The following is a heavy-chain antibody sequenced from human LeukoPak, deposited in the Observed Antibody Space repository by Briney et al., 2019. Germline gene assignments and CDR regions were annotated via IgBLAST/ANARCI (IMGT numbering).Heavy chain of an antibody. V-gene: IGHV1-8*01. CDR2: MNPNRGNT. CDR3: ARGFLPYYDSSGYPGY. D-gene: IGHD3-22*01. CDR1: GYTFMSYD. J-gene: IGHJ4*02. Sequence: GASVKVSCTASGYTFMSYDLKWVRQATGLRLEWMEGMNPNRGNTGYAQKFQGRVTMTRNTSISTAYMELSSLRSEDTAVYYCARGFLPYYDSSGYPGYWGQGTLVTVSS.